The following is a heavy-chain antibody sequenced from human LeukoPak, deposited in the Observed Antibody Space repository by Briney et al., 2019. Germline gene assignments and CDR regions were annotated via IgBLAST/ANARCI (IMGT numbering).Heavy chain of an antibody. Sequence: PGGSLRLSCAASGFTFSSYSMNWVRQAPGKGLEWVSYISSSSSTIYHADSVKGRFTISRDNAKNSLYLQMNSLRAEDTAVYYCAREVSSGWSGYYFDYWGQGTLVTVSS. D-gene: IGHD6-19*01. J-gene: IGHJ4*02. V-gene: IGHV3-48*01. CDR1: GFTFSSYS. CDR2: ISSSSSTI. CDR3: AREVSSGWSGYYFDY.